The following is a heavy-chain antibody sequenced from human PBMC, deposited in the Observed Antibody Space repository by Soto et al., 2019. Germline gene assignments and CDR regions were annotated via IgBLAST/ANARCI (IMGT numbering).Heavy chain of an antibody. Sequence: EVQLVESGGGSVQPGGSLRLSCAASGFTFSTFSMNWVRQAPGRGLEWISYISGGGRPVSYADSVKGRFTISRDNAKNSLYLQMDSLTDEYTSVYYCARDLGWAFDSWGKGTLFNVSS. D-gene: IGHD6-19*01. J-gene: IGHJ4*02. V-gene: IGHV3-48*02. CDR3: ARDLGWAFDS. CDR1: GFTFSTFS. CDR2: ISGGGRPV.